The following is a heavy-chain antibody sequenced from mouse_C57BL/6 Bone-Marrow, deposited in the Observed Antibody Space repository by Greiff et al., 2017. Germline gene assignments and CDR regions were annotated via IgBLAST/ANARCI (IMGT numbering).Heavy chain of an antibody. J-gene: IGHJ3*01. V-gene: IGHV5-6*01. D-gene: IGHD2-3*01. CDR2: ISSGGSYT. CDR3: ARQGSRWLLVFAY. Sequence: EVMLVEPGGDLVKPGGSLKLSCAASGFTFSSYCMSWVRQTPDKRLEWVATISSGGSYTYYPDSVKGRFTISRDNAKNTLYLQMSSLKSEDTAMYCCARQGSRWLLVFAYWGQGTLVTVSA. CDR1: GFTFSSYC.